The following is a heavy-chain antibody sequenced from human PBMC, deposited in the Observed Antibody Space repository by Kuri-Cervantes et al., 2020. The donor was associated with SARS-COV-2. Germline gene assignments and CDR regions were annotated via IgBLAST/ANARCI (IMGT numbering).Heavy chain of an antibody. J-gene: IGHJ4*02. CDR2: ISYDGSNK. Sequence: GGSLRLSCAASGFTFDNFAMHWVRQAPGKGLEWVAVISYDGSNKNYAVSVKGRFTVSRDNSKNTLYLQMNGLRVEDTALYYCARDWGAIFGVATQFDYWGQGTLVTVSS. CDR3: ARDWGAIFGVATQFDY. D-gene: IGHD3-3*01. V-gene: IGHV3-30-3*01. CDR1: GFTFDNFA.